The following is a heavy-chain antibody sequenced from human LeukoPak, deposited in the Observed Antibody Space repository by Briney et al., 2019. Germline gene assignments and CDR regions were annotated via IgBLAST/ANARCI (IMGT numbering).Heavy chain of an antibody. CDR2: IKQDGSEK. CDR3: ARAGMVRGVIAVYYFDY. D-gene: IGHD3-10*01. J-gene: IGHJ4*02. V-gene: IGHV3-7*01. Sequence: GXSLRLSCAASGFTFSSYWMSWVRQAPGKGLEWVANIKQDGSEKYYVDSVKGRFTISRDNAKNSLYLQMNSLRAEDTAVYYCARAGMVRGVIAVYYFDYWGQGTLVTVSS. CDR1: GFTFSSYW.